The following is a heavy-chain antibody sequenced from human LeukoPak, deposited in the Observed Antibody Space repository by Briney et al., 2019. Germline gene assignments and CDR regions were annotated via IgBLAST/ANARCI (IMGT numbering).Heavy chain of an antibody. CDR2: ISGSGGST. V-gene: IGHV3-23*01. J-gene: IGHJ4*02. CDR3: ARQSEYCSGGSCYTYFDY. CDR1: GFTFSSYA. Sequence: GGSLRLSCAASGFTFSSYAMSWVRQAPGKGLEWVSAISGSGGSTYYADSVKGRFTISRDNSKNSLYLQMNSLRAEDTALHYCARQSEYCSGGSCYTYFDYWGQGTLVTVSS. D-gene: IGHD2-15*01.